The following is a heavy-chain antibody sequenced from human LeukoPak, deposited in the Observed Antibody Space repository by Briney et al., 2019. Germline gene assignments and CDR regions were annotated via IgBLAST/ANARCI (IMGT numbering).Heavy chain of an antibody. V-gene: IGHV3-21*01. CDR3: ARSLEVWIPFDY. CDR2: ISSSSSYI. D-gene: IGHD1-1*01. CDR1: GFTFSSYS. J-gene: IGHJ4*02. Sequence: GGSLRLSCAASGFTFSSYSMNWVRQAPGKGLEWVSSISSSSSYIYYADSVKGRFTISRDNAKNSLYLQMNSLRDEDTAVYYCARSLEVWIPFDYWGQGTLVTVSS.